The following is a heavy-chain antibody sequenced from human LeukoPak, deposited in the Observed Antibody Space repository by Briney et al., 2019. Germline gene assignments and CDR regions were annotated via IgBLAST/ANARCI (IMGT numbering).Heavy chain of an antibody. CDR2: ISSSSSYI. CDR3: AREGIVPAARDYYYYYGMTS. CDR1: GFTFSSYS. V-gene: IGHV3-21*01. D-gene: IGHD2-2*01. Sequence: TGGSLRLSCAASGFTFSSYSMNWVRQAPGKGLEWVSSISSSSSYIYYADSVKGRFTISRDNAKNSLYLQMNSLRAEDTAVYYCAREGIVPAARDYYYYYGMTSGAKGPRSPSPQ. J-gene: IGHJ6*04.